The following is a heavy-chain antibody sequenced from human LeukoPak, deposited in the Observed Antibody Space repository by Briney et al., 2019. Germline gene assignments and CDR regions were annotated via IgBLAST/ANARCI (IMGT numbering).Heavy chain of an antibody. D-gene: IGHD5-12*01. CDR3: ARGGNSGYDSDLDY. J-gene: IGHJ4*02. Sequence: SETLSLTCTVSGGSISSYYWSWIRQPPGKGLEWIGYIYYSGSTNYNPSLKSRVTISVDTSKNQFSLKLSSVTAADTAVYYCARGGNSGYDSDLDYWGQGTLVTVSS. CDR2: IYYSGST. CDR1: GGSISSYY. V-gene: IGHV4-59*08.